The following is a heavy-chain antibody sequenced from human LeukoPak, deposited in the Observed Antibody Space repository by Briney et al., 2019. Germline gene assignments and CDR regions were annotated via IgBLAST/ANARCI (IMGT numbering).Heavy chain of an antibody. Sequence: GGSLRLSCAASGFTFSSYGMHWVHQAPGKGLEWVAVIWYDGSNKYYADSVKGRFTISRDNSKNTLYLQMNSLRAEDTAVYYCAKSMAAYYYYGMDVWGQGTTVTVSS. J-gene: IGHJ6*02. CDR3: AKSMAAYYYYGMDV. V-gene: IGHV3-33*06. CDR2: IWYDGSNK. D-gene: IGHD5-24*01. CDR1: GFTFSSYG.